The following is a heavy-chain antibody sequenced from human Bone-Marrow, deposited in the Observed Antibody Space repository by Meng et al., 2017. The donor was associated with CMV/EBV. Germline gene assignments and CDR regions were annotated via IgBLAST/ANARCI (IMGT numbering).Heavy chain of an antibody. CDR3: THTPYSSSWWYFDY. Sequence: CGPTLVTPTQTLMVTCTFSGFSLSTGGVGVGWIRQPPGKALEWLALIYWNDDKRYSPSLKSRLTITKDTSKNQVVLTITHMDPVDKATYSCTHTPYSSSWWYFDYWGQGTLVTVSS. CDR1: GFSLSTGGVG. J-gene: IGHJ4*02. V-gene: IGHV2-5*01. CDR2: IYWNDDK. D-gene: IGHD6-13*01.